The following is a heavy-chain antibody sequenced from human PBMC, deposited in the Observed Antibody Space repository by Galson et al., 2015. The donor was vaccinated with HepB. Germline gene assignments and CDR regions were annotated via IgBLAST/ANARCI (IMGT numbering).Heavy chain of an antibody. CDR1: GFSFSGYY. V-gene: IGHV3-11*01. D-gene: IGHD3-3*01. CDR2: ISGSGSTI. Sequence: SLRLSCAASGFSFSGYYMSWIRQAPGKGLEWISYISGSGSTIRYTDSVQGRFTIPRDNAENSLYLQMNSLRADDTGVYYCARGGVYRFLEWLMGHDYWGQGTLVTGSS. CDR3: ARGGVYRFLEWLMGHDY. J-gene: IGHJ4*02.